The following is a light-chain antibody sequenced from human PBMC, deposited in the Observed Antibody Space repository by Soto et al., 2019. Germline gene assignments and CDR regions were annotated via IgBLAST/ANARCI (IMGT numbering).Light chain of an antibody. Sequence: QSVLTQPASVSGAPGQSITISCTGTDSDVGGFNYVSWYQQYPGKAPKLMIYDVSDRPSGVSNRFPGSKSGNTASLTISGLQAEDEADYYCSSYTAYTTYVFGTGTKVTVL. CDR3: SSYTAYTTYV. CDR1: DSDVGGFNY. J-gene: IGLJ1*01. V-gene: IGLV2-14*03. CDR2: DVS.